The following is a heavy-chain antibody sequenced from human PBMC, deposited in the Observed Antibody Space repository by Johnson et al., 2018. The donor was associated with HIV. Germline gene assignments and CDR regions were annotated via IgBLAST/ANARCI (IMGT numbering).Heavy chain of an antibody. J-gene: IGHJ3*02. D-gene: IGHD1-26*01. CDR1: GFTFSSYG. Sequence: QMQLVESGGGVVQPGRSLRLSCAASGFTFSSYGMHWVRQAPGKGLEWVAVISYDGSNKYYADSVKGRFTISRDNSKNTVYLQMNSLRAEDTAVYYCAREASGSLDAFDIWGQGTMVTVSS. CDR2: ISYDGSNK. V-gene: IGHV3-30*03. CDR3: AREASGSLDAFDI.